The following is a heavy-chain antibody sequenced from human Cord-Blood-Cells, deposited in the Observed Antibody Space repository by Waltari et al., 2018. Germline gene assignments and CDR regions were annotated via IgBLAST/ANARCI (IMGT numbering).Heavy chain of an antibody. CDR1: GGTFSSYA. Sequence: QVQLVQSGAEVKKPGSSVKVSCKASGGTFSSYAISWVRQAPGQGLGWMGGIIPIFGTANYAQKIQGRVTITADKSTSTAYMELSSLRSEDTAVYYCARERVVGAITYYYYGMDVWGQGTTVTVSS. V-gene: IGHV1-69*06. CDR3: ARERVVGAITYYYYGMDV. D-gene: IGHD1-26*01. J-gene: IGHJ6*02. CDR2: IIPIFGTA.